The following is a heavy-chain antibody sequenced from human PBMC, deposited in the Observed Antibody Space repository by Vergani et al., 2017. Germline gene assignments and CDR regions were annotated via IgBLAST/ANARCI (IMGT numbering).Heavy chain of an antibody. CDR1: GGSFSGYY. CDR2: INHSGST. D-gene: IGHD4-17*01. CDR3: ARTPIVNYGDYVRVNPDWYFDL. J-gene: IGHJ2*01. V-gene: IGHV4-34*01. Sequence: QVQLQQWGAGLLKPSETLSLTCAVSGGSFSGYYWSWIRQPPGKGLEWIGEINHSGSTNYNPSLTSRVTISVDTSKNQFSLKLSSVTAADTAVYYCARTPIVNYGDYVRVNPDWYFDLWGRGTLVTVSS.